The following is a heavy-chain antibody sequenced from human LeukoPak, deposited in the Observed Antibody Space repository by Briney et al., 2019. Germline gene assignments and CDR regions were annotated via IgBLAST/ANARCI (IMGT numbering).Heavy chain of an antibody. V-gene: IGHV6-1*01. D-gene: IGHD2-2*01. CDR3: ARVGSDWTDIVVVPAAPFDY. CDR2: TYYRSKWYN. CDR1: GDSVSSNSAA. Sequence: SQTLSLTCAISGDSVSSNSAAWNWIRQSPSRGLEWLGRTYYRSKWYNDYAVSVKSRITINPDTSKNQFFLQLNSVTPEDTAVYYCARVGSDWTDIVVVPAAPFDYWGQGTLVTVSS. J-gene: IGHJ4*02.